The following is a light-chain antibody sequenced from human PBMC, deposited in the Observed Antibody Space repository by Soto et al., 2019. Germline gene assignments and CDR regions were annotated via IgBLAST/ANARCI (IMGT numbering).Light chain of an antibody. CDR1: QGISSH. CDR3: QQVNSYPHT. Sequence: DIQLTQSPSLLSASVGDRVTITCRASQGISSHLAWYQQIPGKGPKLLIYAASTLQSGVPSRFSGSGSGTVFTLAISSLQPEDFATYYCQQVNSYPHTFGQGTKLEIK. J-gene: IGKJ2*01. V-gene: IGKV1-9*01. CDR2: AAS.